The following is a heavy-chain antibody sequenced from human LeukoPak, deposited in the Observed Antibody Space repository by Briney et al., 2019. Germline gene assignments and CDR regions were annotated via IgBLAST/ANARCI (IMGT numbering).Heavy chain of an antibody. CDR2: IYYSGST. Sequence: SETLSLTCTASGGSISSYYWSWIRQPPGKGLEWIGYIYYSGSTNYNPSLKSRVTISVDTSKNQFSLKLSSVTAADTAVYYCARSLEYYDSSGYYPTTEFFQHWGQGTLVTVSS. J-gene: IGHJ1*01. D-gene: IGHD3-22*01. CDR3: ARSLEYYDSSGYYPTTEFFQH. V-gene: IGHV4-59*08. CDR1: GGSISSYY.